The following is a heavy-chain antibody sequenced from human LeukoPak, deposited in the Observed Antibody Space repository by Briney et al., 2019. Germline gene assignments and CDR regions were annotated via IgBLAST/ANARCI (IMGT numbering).Heavy chain of an antibody. D-gene: IGHD2-21*01. V-gene: IGHV3-48*01. CDR2: ISSSSTTI. Sequence: GGSLRLSCAASGFTFSSYAMSWVRQAPGKGLEWVSYISSSSTTIYFADSVKGRFTISRDNAKNSLYLQMNSLRAEDTAVYHCARRSYSHDAFDIWGQGTMVTVSS. J-gene: IGHJ3*02. CDR3: ARRSYSHDAFDI. CDR1: GFTFSSYA.